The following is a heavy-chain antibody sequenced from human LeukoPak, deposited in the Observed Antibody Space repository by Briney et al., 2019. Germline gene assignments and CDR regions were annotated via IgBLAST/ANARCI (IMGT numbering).Heavy chain of an antibody. CDR1: GGSISSSSYY. V-gene: IGHV4-39*01. Sequence: SETLSLTCTVSGGSISSSSYYWGWIRQPPGKGLEWIGSIYYSGSTYYNPSLKSRVTISVDTSKNQFSLKLSSVTAADTAVYYCARPTYYYDSSGYLVLGYFDHWGQGTLVTVSS. CDR2: IYYSGST. J-gene: IGHJ4*02. D-gene: IGHD3-22*01. CDR3: ARPTYYYDSSGYLVLGYFDH.